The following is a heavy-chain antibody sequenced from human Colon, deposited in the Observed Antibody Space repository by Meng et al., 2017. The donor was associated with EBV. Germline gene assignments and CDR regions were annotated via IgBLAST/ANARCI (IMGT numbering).Heavy chain of an antibody. CDR3: TRADSGSRDY. J-gene: IGHJ4*02. CDR2: MNPGRGNT. CDR1: GYTYTTYY. D-gene: IGHD3-22*01. V-gene: IGHV1-8*01. Sequence: QVQLVQSGAEVRKPXASVKVSCKASGYTYTTYYINWKRQAAGQGLEWMGWMNPGRGNTGYAQKFQGRVTMTSDNSINTAYMELSSLTSEDTAVYYCTRADSGSRDYWGQGTLVTVSS.